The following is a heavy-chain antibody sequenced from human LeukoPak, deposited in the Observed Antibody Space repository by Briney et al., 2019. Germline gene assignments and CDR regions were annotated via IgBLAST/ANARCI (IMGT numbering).Heavy chain of an antibody. CDR1: GGSFSGYY. V-gene: IGHV4-34*01. Sequence: SETLSLTCAVYGGSFSGYYWSWLRQPPGKGLEWIGEINHSGSTNYNPSLKSRITISVDTSKNQFSLKLSSVTAADTAVYYCARQSPFYYDSSGPCYYFDYWGQGTLVTVSS. CDR3: ARQSPFYYDSSGPCYYFDY. CDR2: INHSGST. D-gene: IGHD3-22*01. J-gene: IGHJ4*02.